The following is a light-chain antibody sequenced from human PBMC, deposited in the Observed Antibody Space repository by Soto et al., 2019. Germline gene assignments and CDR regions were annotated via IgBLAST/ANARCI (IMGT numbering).Light chain of an antibody. CDR2: EGS. J-gene: IGLJ2*01. Sequence: QSALTQPASVSGSPGQSITISCTGTSSDVGSYNLVSWYQQHPGKAPKLMIYEGSKRPSGVSNRFSGSKSGNTASLTISGLQAVDEADYYCCSYAGSSTFVWIFGGGTKVTVL. V-gene: IGLV2-23*03. CDR1: SSDVGSYNL. CDR3: CSYAGSSTFVWI.